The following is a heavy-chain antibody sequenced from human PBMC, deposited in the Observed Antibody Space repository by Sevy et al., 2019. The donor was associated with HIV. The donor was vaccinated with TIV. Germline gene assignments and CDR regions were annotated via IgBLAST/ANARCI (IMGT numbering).Heavy chain of an antibody. V-gene: IGHV1-3*01. D-gene: IGHD1-26*01. Sequence: ASVKVSCKASGYTFTSYAMHWVRQAPGQRLEWMVWINAGNGNTKYSQKFQGRVTITRDTSASTAYMELSSLRSEDTAECYCARRRSGSYYTTFDYWGQGTLVTVSS. J-gene: IGHJ4*02. CDR1: GYTFTSYA. CDR2: INAGNGNT. CDR3: ARRRSGSYYTTFDY.